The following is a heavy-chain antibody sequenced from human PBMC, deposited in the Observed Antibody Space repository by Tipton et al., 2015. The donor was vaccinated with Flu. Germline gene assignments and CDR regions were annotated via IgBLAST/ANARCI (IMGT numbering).Heavy chain of an antibody. V-gene: IGHV4-38-2*01. D-gene: IGHD3-10*01. J-gene: IGHJ4*02. Sequence: TLSLTCAVSDYSISSGYYWGWVRQHPGKGLEWIGCVYHSGRTYYNPSLKSRVTISVDTAKNQFSQRLSSVTAADTAVYYCARSTYYYGSGSSDYWGQGTLVTVSS. CDR2: VYHSGRT. CDR1: DYSISSGYY. CDR3: ARSTYYYGSGSSDY.